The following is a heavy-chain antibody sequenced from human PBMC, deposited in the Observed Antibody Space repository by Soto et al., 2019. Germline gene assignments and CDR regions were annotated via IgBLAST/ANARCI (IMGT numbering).Heavy chain of an antibody. CDR3: ATVFSSSNFNY. CDR1: GLSFSDYY. D-gene: IGHD6-6*01. CDR2: ITSSSSTI. J-gene: IGHJ4*02. Sequence: GGSLRLSCAASGLSFSDYYMSWIRQAPGKGLEWIAYITSSSSTIYYADSVKGRFTISRNDAKNSLYLQLDSLRAEDTAVYYCATVFSSSNFNYWGQGTLVTVSS. V-gene: IGHV3-11*01.